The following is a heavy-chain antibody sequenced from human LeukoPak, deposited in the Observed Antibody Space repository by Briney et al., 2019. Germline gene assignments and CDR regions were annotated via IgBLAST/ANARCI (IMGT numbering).Heavy chain of an antibody. D-gene: IGHD2-2*01. Sequence: SVKVSCKASGGTFSSYAISWVRQAPGQGLEWMGGIIPIFGTANYAQKFQGRVTITADKSTSTAYMELSSLRSEDTAVYYCARAEDIVVVPAIIRKNGVDDHYYYGMDVWGKGTTVTVSS. CDR1: GGTFSSYA. J-gene: IGHJ6*04. CDR2: IIPIFGTA. CDR3: ARAEDIVVVPAIIRKNGVDDHYYYGMDV. V-gene: IGHV1-69*06.